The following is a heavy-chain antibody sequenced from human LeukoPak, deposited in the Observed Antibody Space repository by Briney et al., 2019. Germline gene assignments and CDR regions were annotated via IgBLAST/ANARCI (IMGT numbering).Heavy chain of an antibody. CDR1: GFSFTTYW. J-gene: IGHJ4*02. CDR2: IYPDDSDT. V-gene: IGHV5-51*01. D-gene: IGHD3-3*01. CDR3: ARHVDFWSGYYLDY. Sequence: GGSLKISCKGSGFSFTTYWIGWVRQMPGKGLERMGIIYPDDSDTRYSPSFQGQVTISADKSISTAYLQWSSLKASDTAMYYCARHVDFWSGYYLDYWGQGTLVTVSS.